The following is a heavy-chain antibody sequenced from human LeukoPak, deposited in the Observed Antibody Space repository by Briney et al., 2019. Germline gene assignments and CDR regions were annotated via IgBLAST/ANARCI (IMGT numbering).Heavy chain of an antibody. CDR1: GFIFNNYG. CDR2: ISYDGSNK. D-gene: IGHD6-19*01. CDR3: AKGGSEYSSGSDY. Sequence: GGSLRLSCAASGFIFNNYGMQWVRQTPGKGLEWVTVISYDGSNKYYAGSVKGRFTISRDNSKNTLYLQMNSLRAEDTAVYYCAKGGSEYSSGSDYWGQGTLVTVSS. J-gene: IGHJ4*02. V-gene: IGHV3-30*18.